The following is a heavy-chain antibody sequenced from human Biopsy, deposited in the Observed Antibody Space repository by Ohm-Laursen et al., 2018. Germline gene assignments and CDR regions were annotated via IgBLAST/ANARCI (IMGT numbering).Heavy chain of an antibody. V-gene: IGHV3-33*08. Sequence: SLRLSCAASGFTFSSYGIHWVRQAPGKGLEWVAVIWYDGSNKYSADSVKGRFSISRDNSKNTVYLQMNSLRAADTAVYYCARDRYYGSESYYSHYNMDVWGQGSTVSVSS. CDR3: ARDRYYGSESYYSHYNMDV. J-gene: IGHJ6*02. CDR1: GFTFSSYG. CDR2: IWYDGSNK. D-gene: IGHD3-10*01.